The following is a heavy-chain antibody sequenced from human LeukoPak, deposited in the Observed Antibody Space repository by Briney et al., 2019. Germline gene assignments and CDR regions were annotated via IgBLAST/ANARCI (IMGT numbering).Heavy chain of an antibody. J-gene: IGHJ4*02. V-gene: IGHV3-23*01. CDR1: GFTFSSYA. CDR2: ISGSGGST. Sequence: GGSLRLSCAASGFTFSSYAMSWVRQAPGKGLEWVSAISGSGGSTYYADSVKGRFTISRDNSKNTLYLQMSSLRAEDTAVYYCAKDDTGGLLWFGELLFDYWGQGTLVTVSS. CDR3: AKDDTGGLLWFGELLFDY. D-gene: IGHD3-10*01.